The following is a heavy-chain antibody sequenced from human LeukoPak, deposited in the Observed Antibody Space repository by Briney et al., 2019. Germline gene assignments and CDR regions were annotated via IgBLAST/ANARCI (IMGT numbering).Heavy chain of an antibody. D-gene: IGHD3-22*01. CDR2: IYYSGST. CDR3: ARDKKDYYDSSGYYYFAFDI. Sequence: SETLSLTCTVSGGSIRSYYWSWIRRPPGKGLEWIGYIYYSGSTNYNPSLKSRVTMSVDTSKNQFSLKLSSVTAADTAVYYCARDKKDYYDSSGYYYFAFDIWGQGTMVNVSS. V-gene: IGHV4-59*01. J-gene: IGHJ3*02. CDR1: GGSIRSYY.